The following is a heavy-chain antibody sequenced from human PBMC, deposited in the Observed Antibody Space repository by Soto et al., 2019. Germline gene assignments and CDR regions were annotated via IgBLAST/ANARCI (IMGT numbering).Heavy chain of an antibody. V-gene: IGHV3-23*01. D-gene: IGHD6-19*01. Sequence: GGALRLSCAASGFTFSSYSIRWGRQAPGEGLEWVSGISGSGDSTYYADSVKGRFTISRDNSKNTLYLQMNSLRAEDTAVYYCAKGVPGIAVAGTGYFQHWGQGTLVTVSS. J-gene: IGHJ1*01. CDR3: AKGVPGIAVAGTGYFQH. CDR2: ISGSGDST. CDR1: GFTFSSYS.